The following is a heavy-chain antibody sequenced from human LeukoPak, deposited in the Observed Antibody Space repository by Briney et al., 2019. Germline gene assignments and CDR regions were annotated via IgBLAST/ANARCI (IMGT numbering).Heavy chain of an antibody. V-gene: IGHV3-7*01. CDR2: IKQDGSEK. CDR1: GFTFSSYW. J-gene: IGHJ6*02. CDR3: ARDHGILTGYYLLYYYYGMDV. D-gene: IGHD3-9*01. Sequence: GGSLRLSCAASGFTFSSYWMSWVRQAPGKGLEWVANIKQDGSEKYYVDSVKGRFTISRDNAKNSLYLQMNSLRAEDTAVYYCARDHGILTGYYLLYYYYGMDVWGQGTTVTVSS.